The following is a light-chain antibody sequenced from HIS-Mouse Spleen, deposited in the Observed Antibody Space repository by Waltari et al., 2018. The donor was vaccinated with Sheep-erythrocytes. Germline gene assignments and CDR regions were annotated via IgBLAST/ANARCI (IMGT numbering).Light chain of an antibody. V-gene: IGLV3-10*01. J-gene: IGLJ1*01. CDR2: EDS. Sequence: SYELTQPPSVSVSPGQTARITCSGDALPKKYAYWYQQKSGQAPVLVIYEDSKRTPGIPDRFSGSSSGTMATLTISGAQVEDEADYYCYSTDSSGNHRVFGTGTKVTVL. CDR3: YSTDSSGNHRV. CDR1: ALPKKY.